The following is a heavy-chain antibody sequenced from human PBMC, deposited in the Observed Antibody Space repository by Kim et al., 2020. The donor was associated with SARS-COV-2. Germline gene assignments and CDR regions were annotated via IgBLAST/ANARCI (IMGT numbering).Heavy chain of an antibody. CDR1: GDSFSSSDYY. V-gene: IGHV4-39*01. D-gene: IGHD3-22*01. Sequence: SETLSLTCTVSGDSFSSSDYYWGWIRQPPGKGLDWIGTIYYTGSTYYNPSLKSRVTISVDTSMNQFSLKLSSVNAADTAVYFCARQLYDGKTFNIWGQGT. CDR2: IYYTGST. CDR3: ARQLYDGKTFNI. J-gene: IGHJ3*02.